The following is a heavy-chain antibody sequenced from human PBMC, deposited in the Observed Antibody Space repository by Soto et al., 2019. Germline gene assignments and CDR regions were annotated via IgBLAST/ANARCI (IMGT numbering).Heavy chain of an antibody. V-gene: IGHV3-23*01. J-gene: IGHJ1*01. CDR1: GFTFSNYA. CDR3: AKDQNEYSRADLNFQY. Sequence: GGSLRLSCAASGFTFSNYAMSWVRQAPGEGLEWVSAISGSGGGTYYADSVKGRFTISRDNSKNTLDLQMNSLRAEDTAVYYCAKDQNEYSRADLNFQYWGQGTLVTVSS. CDR2: ISGSGGGT. D-gene: IGHD6-6*01.